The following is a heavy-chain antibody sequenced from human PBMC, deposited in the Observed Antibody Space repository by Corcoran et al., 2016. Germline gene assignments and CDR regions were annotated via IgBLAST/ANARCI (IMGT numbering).Heavy chain of an antibody. J-gene: IGHJ4*02. V-gene: IGHV4-34*01. CDR1: GGSFSGYY. CDR2: INHSGST. Sequence: QVQLQQWGAGLLKPSETLSLTCAVYGGSFSGYYWSWIRQPPGKGREWIGEINHSGSTNYNPSLKSRVTISVDTSKNQFSLKLSPVTAADTAVYYCASRARFSWEWFQWGQGTLVTVSS. CDR3: ASRARFSWEWFQ. D-gene: IGHD3-3*01.